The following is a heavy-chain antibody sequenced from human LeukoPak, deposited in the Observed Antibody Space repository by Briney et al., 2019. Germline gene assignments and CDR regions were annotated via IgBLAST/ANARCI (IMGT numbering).Heavy chain of an antibody. CDR3: ARDLSGDYYYYMDV. D-gene: IGHD4-17*01. Sequence: GGSLRPSCAASGFTFDDYGMSWVRHAPGKGLEWVSGINWNGGSTGYADSVKGRFTISRDNAKNSLYLQMNSLRAEDTALYYCARDLSGDYYYYMDVWGKGTTVTVSS. V-gene: IGHV3-20*04. J-gene: IGHJ6*03. CDR1: GFTFDDYG. CDR2: INWNGGST.